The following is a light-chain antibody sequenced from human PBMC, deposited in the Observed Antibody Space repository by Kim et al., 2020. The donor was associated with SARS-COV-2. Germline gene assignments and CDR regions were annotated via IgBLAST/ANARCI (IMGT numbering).Light chain of an antibody. Sequence: SLSPGERATLSCRATESVSGDHLAWYQQKPDQAPRLLIYGASSRATGIPDRFSGSGSATDFTLTISRLEPEDFAVYYCQQYGDSPRWTFGQGTKVDIK. CDR1: ESVSGDH. CDR3: QQYGDSPRWT. V-gene: IGKV3-20*01. J-gene: IGKJ1*01. CDR2: GAS.